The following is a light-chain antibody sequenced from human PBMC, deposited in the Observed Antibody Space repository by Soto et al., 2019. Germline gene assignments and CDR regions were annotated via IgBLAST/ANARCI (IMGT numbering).Light chain of an antibody. CDR1: SSDVGSYNL. CDR2: EGS. V-gene: IGLV2-23*01. Sequence: QSALTQPASVSGSPGQSITISCTGTSSDVGSYNLVSWYQQHPGKAPKLMIYEGSKRPSGVSNRFSGSKSGNTASLTISGLQAEDEADYYCCSYAGSRPVFGGGTKLTVL. CDR3: CSYAGSRPV. J-gene: IGLJ2*01.